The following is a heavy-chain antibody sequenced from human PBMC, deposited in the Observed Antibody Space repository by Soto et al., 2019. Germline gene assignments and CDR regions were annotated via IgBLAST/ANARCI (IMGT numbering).Heavy chain of an antibody. CDR3: ARDRRAVAGAPLGMDV. J-gene: IGHJ6*02. CDR2: IYSGGST. V-gene: IGHV3-53*01. CDR1: AFTVSSNY. D-gene: IGHD6-19*01. Sequence: GGSLRLSCAASAFTVSSNYMSWVRQAPGKGLEWVSVIYSGGSTYYADSVKGRFTISRDNSKNTLYLQMNSLRAEDTAVYYCARDRRAVAGAPLGMDVWGQGTTDTVSS.